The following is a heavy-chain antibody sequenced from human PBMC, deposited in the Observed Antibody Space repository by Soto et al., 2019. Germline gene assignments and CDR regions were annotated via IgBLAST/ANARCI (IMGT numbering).Heavy chain of an antibody. J-gene: IGHJ6*02. D-gene: IGHD3-9*01. CDR2: IWYDGSNK. V-gene: IGHV3-33*01. CDR3: ARDGSDILNPLRGFYGMDV. Sequence: GGSLRLSCAASGFTFSSYGMHWVRQAPGKGLEWVAVIWYDGSNKYYADSVKGRFTISRDNSKNTLYLQMNSLRAEDTAVYYCARDGSDILNPLRGFYGMDVWGPGTAVTVSS. CDR1: GFTFSSYG.